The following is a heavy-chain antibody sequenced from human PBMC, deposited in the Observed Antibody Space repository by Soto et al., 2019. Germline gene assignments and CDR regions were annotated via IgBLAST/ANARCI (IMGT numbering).Heavy chain of an antibody. V-gene: IGHV4-34*01. J-gene: IGHJ4*02. CDR3: ARGLSFGLTGTTWFRFDY. CDR2: INHRGST. CDR1: GGSFSGYY. D-gene: IGHD1-7*01. Sequence: QVQLQQWGAGLLKPSETLSLTCAVYGGSFSGYYWSWIRQPPGKGLEWIGEINHRGSTTYNPSLNSRVSISLDPSKTQFSLKLSSGTAADTAVYYCARGLSFGLTGTTWFRFDYWGQGTLVTVSS.